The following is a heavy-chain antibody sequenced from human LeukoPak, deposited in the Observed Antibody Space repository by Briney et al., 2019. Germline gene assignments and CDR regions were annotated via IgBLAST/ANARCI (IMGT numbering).Heavy chain of an antibody. CDR3: ARDITMVRGLRGDDS. D-gene: IGHD3-10*01. J-gene: IGHJ4*02. CDR1: GFTFSDFW. Sequence: PGGSLRLSCAASGFTFSDFWMHWVRQAPGKGLVLVSRINTDGTYTSCADSVRGRFTISRDNAKNTLYLQMNSLRAEDTAVYYCARDITMVRGLRGDDSWGQGTLVTVSS. CDR2: INTDGTYT. V-gene: IGHV3-74*01.